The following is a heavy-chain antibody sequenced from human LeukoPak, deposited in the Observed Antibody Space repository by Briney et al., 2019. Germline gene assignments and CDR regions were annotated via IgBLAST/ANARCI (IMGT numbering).Heavy chain of an antibody. J-gene: IGHJ4*02. CDR3: ARGEVESSGYFFDY. D-gene: IGHD3-22*01. CDR2: IYHSGST. Sequence: SETLSLTCAVSGGSISSGGYSWRWIRQPPGKGLEWIGYIYHSGSTYYNPSLKSRVTISVDRSKNQFSLKLSSVTAADTAVYYCARGEVESSGYFFDYWGQGTLVTVSS. CDR1: GGSISSGGYS. V-gene: IGHV4-30-2*01.